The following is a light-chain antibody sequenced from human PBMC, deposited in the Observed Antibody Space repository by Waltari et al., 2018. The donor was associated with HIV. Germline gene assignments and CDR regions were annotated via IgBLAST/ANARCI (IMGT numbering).Light chain of an antibody. J-gene: IGLJ2*01. CDR2: GRN. Sequence: SSELTQDPSVSVALGQTVRITCQGDSLRSYYASWYQQKSGQAPVVVFFGRNNRPSGNPERFSGSSSGNTASLTITGAQAEDEADYYCHSRDSSGYHVVFGGGTKVTVL. CDR3: HSRDSSGYHVV. V-gene: IGLV3-19*01. CDR1: SLRSYY.